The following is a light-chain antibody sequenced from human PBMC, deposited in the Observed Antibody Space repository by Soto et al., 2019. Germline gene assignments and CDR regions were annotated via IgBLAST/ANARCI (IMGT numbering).Light chain of an antibody. V-gene: IGKV1-12*01. J-gene: IGKJ5*01. CDR3: QQANSFPIT. CDR1: QSLNF. Sequence: DIQMTESPSAGAASVGDTGTSTFRARQSLNFLAWYQQKPGKAPSLLIYEATNLQSGVPPRFSGSGSGTDFTLTISSLQPEDFATYFCQQANSFPITFGQGTRLEI. CDR2: EAT.